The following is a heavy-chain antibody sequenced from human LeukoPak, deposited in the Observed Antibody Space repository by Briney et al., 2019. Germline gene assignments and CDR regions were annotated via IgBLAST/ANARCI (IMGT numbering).Heavy chain of an antibody. CDR2: ISYDGSNK. J-gene: IGHJ3*02. Sequence: PGGSLRLSCAASGFTFSSYAMHWVRQAPGKGLEWVAVISYDGSNKYYADSVKGRFTISRDNSKNTLYLQMNSLRAEDTAVYYCARSPYYYDSSGLSFGAFDIWGKGTMVTVSS. D-gene: IGHD3-22*01. CDR3: ARSPYYYDSSGLSFGAFDI. V-gene: IGHV3-30-3*01. CDR1: GFTFSSYA.